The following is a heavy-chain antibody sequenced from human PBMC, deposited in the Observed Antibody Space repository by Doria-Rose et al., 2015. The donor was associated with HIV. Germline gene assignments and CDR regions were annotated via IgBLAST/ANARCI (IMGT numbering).Heavy chain of an antibody. V-gene: IGHV2-26*01. D-gene: IGHD6-13*01. CDR2: IFAYDER. CDR1: GVSLSSPGMG. J-gene: IGHJ4*02. CDR3: ARIKSSRWYHKYYFDF. Sequence: QESGPVLVKPTETLTLTCTVSGVSLSSPGMGVSWIRQPPGRALEWLANIFAYDERSYKTSRKSRLTTSRGTSKSQVVLTMTDMDPVDTATYYCARIKSSRWYHKYYFDFWGQGTLVIVSA.